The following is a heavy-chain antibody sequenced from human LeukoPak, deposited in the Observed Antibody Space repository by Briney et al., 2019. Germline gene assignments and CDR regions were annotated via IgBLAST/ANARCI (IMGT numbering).Heavy chain of an antibody. J-gene: IGHJ4*02. Sequence: GGSLRLSCAAPRFTFSNYAMSWVRQAPGRGLEWVSAISTTGGSTYYADSVKGRFTISRDNSKNTLYLQMNNLRAEDTAVYYCAKDPLSHYYDSSAYKDYWGQGTLVTVSS. D-gene: IGHD3-22*01. V-gene: IGHV3-23*01. CDR3: AKDPLSHYYDSSAYKDY. CDR2: ISTTGGST. CDR1: RFTFSNYA.